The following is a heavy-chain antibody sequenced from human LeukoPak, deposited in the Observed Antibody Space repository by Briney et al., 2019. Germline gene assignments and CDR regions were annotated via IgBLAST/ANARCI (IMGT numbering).Heavy chain of an antibody. J-gene: IGHJ6*03. CDR2: IYTSGST. CDR1: GGSISSGSYY. CDR3: ARERIVVVPAARVVYYYYMDV. Sequence: SETLSLTCTVSGGSISSGSYYWSWIRQPAGKGLEWIGRIYTSGSTNYNLSLKSRVTISVDTSKNQFSLKLSSVTAADTAVYYCARERIVVVPAARVVYYYYMDVWGKGTTVTVSS. D-gene: IGHD2-2*01. V-gene: IGHV4-61*02.